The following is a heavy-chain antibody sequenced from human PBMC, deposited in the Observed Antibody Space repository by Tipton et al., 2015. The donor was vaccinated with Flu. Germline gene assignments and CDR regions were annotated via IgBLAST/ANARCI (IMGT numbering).Heavy chain of an antibody. CDR1: GGSINSYY. D-gene: IGHD1-1*01. Sequence: TLSLTCIVSGGSINSYYWSWIRQSPAKGLEWIGYVFYTGSSNYNPSLRSRVTLSVDTSKNQLSLKLSSLTAADTAVYYCAKEGLQLGAFDFWGQGALVPVSS. V-gene: IGHV4-59*01. CDR3: AKEGLQLGAFDF. J-gene: IGHJ4*02. CDR2: VFYTGSS.